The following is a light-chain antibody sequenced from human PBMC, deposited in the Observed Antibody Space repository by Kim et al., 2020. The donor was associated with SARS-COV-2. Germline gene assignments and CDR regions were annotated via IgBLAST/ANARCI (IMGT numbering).Light chain of an antibody. CDR2: EVS. Sequence: GQSVTISCTGTSSEVGDYNDASRYQQHPDQAPKLMIYEVSKRPSGVPDRFSGAKAGNTASLTVSGLQAEEEADYYCSSYAGSNNWVFGGGTQLTVL. CDR1: SSEVGDYND. J-gene: IGLJ2*01. V-gene: IGLV2-8*01. CDR3: SSYAGSNNWV.